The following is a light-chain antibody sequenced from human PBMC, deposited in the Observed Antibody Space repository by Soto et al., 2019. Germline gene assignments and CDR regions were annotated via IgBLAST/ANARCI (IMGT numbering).Light chain of an antibody. CDR3: QKYNSAPLT. CDR2: GAS. J-gene: IGKJ4*01. V-gene: IGKV3-15*01. CDR1: QSVYNN. Sequence: EVVMTQSPATLSVSPVERATLSFRAIQSVYNNLAWYQQKPGQAPRLLMYGASTRPAGIPARFSGSGSGTEFTLTISSLQSEDVAVYYCQKYNSAPLTFGGGTKVDI.